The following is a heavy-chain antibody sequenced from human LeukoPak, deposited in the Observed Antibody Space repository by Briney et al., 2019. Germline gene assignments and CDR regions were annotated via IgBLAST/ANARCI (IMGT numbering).Heavy chain of an antibody. D-gene: IGHD3-10*01. CDR1: GGSISRGCYH. V-gene: IGHV4-31*03. Sequence: SQTLSLTCTVSGGSISRGCYHWIWIPQHPGKGLEWIGYIFYSGSTYHNPPLKCRVTISVDTSKNQFSLKLSSVTAADTAVYYCARAMVRGSMDVWGQGTTVTVSS. CDR2: IFYSGST. J-gene: IGHJ6*02. CDR3: ARAMVRGSMDV.